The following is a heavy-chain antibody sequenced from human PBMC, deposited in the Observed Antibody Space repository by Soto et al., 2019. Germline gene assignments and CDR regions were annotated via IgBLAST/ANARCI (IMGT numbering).Heavy chain of an antibody. J-gene: IGHJ4*02. CDR2: IYYSGST. CDR3: ARASGYYDSSGYYPALYYFDY. Sequence: QVQLQESGPGLVKPSQTLSLTCTVSGASISSGGYYWRWTRQHPGKGLEWIGYIYYSGSTYYNPSLKSRVTISVDTSKNQFSLKLSSVTAADTAVYYCARASGYYDSSGYYPALYYFDYWGQGTLVTVSS. V-gene: IGHV4-31*03. D-gene: IGHD3-22*01. CDR1: GASISSGGYY.